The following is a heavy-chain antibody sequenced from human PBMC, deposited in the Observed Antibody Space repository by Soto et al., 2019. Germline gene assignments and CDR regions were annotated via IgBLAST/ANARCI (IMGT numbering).Heavy chain of an antibody. D-gene: IGHD6-19*01. CDR3: ARAKKQWLGYFDY. CDR1: GGTFSSYT. Sequence: SVKVSCKASGGTFSSYTISWVRQAPGQGLEWMGRIIPILGIANYAQKFQGRVTITADKSTSTAYMELSSLRSEDTAVYYCARAKKQWLGYFDYWGQGTLVTVSS. V-gene: IGHV1-69*02. CDR2: IIPILGIA. J-gene: IGHJ4*02.